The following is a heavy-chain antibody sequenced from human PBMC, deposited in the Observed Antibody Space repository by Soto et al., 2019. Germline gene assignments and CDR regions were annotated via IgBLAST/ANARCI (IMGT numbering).Heavy chain of an antibody. V-gene: IGHV3-33*01. CDR3: ARDREYGDYDVDY. Sequence: QVQLVESGGGVVQPGRSLRLSCAASGFTFSSYGMHWVRQAPGQGLEWVAVIWYDGSNKYYADSVKGRFTISRDNSKNTPYLQMNRLSAEDTAVYYCARDREYGDYDVDYWGQGTLVTVSS. CDR1: GFTFSSYG. CDR2: IWYDGSNK. J-gene: IGHJ4*02. D-gene: IGHD4-17*01.